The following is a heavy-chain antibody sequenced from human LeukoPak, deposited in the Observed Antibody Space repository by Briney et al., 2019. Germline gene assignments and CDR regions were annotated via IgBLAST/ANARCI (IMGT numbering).Heavy chain of an antibody. D-gene: IGHD5-18*01. V-gene: IGHV3-48*02. CDR1: VGSISSGN. CDR2: ISGSGGST. CDR3: ARVHRGYSYGRLDY. Sequence: ETLSLTCAVSVGSISSGNWWTWVRQSPGKGLEWVSAISGSGGSTYYADSVKGRFTISRDNAKNSLYLEMNSPRDEDTAVYYCARVHRGYSYGRLDYWGQGTLVTVSS. J-gene: IGHJ4*02.